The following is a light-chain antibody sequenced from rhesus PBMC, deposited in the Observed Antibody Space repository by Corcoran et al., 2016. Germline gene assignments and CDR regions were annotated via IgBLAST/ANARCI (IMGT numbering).Light chain of an antibody. J-gene: IGKJ3*01. V-gene: IGKV1-74*01. CDR3: QHGYGTPFT. CDR2: KAS. CDR1: ENVNNY. Sequence: DIQMTQSPSSLSASVGDRVTITCRTSENVNNYLNWYQQKPGKAPTLLIYKASTLQSGVPSRFSGSGSGTEYTFTIICLQPEDVATYYCQHGYGTPFTFGPGTKLDIK.